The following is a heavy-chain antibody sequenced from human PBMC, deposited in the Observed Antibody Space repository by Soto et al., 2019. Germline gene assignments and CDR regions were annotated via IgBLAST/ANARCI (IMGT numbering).Heavy chain of an antibody. Sequence: EVQLVESGGDLVQPGGSLRLSCAVSGLTFSSYWMHWVRQAPGKGLEWVSRIDSDGSRTNYADSVKGRFTISRDNAKNTLYLQMNSLRADDTAVYYCVRCLDGDNCGQGTLVIVSS. CDR1: GLTFSSYW. J-gene: IGHJ4*02. CDR3: VRCLDGDN. V-gene: IGHV3-74*01. CDR2: IDSDGSRT.